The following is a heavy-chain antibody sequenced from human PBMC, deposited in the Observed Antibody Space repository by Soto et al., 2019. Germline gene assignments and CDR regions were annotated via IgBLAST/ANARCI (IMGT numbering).Heavy chain of an antibody. D-gene: IGHD6-19*01. Sequence: SETLSLTCTVSGDSVSDGLFHLNWIRQPPGKGLEWIGHISHLGSINYNPSLARRVTVSRDTSKTQFSLTFTSVTPADTAMYYCARVVLKQWRARGAWFDPWGQGTLVNVSS. J-gene: IGHJ5*02. CDR1: GDSVSDGLFH. V-gene: IGHV4-61*01. CDR2: ISHLGSI. CDR3: ARVVLKQWRARGAWFDP.